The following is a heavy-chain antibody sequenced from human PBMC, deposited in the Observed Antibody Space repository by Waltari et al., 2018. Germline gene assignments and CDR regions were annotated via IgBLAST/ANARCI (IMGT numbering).Heavy chain of an antibody. Sequence: QVQLQESGPGLVKPSQTLSLPCTFSGGSISSGGYYLGWIRQHPGKGLAWMGEIYQSGSTYYNPSLKSRVTISVDRAKNQFSLKLSSVTAADTAVYYCASFGVNGDFVDYWGQGTLVTVSS. V-gene: IGHV4-31*03. CDR3: ASFGVNGDFVDY. CDR2: IYQSGST. J-gene: IGHJ4*02. D-gene: IGHD4-17*01. CDR1: GGSISSGGYY.